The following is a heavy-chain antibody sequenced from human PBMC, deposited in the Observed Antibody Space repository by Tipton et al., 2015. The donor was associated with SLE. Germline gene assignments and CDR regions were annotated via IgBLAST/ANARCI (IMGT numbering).Heavy chain of an antibody. CDR1: GGSFSGYY. J-gene: IGHJ4*02. Sequence: LRLSCAVYGGSFSGYYWSWIRQPPGKGLEWIGEINHSGSTNYNPSLKSRVTISVDTSKNQFSLKLSSVTAADTAVYYCAILPCSSTSCHTLYDYWGQGTLVTVSS. CDR2: INHSGST. V-gene: IGHV4-34*01. D-gene: IGHD2-2*02. CDR3: AILPCSSTSCHTLYDY.